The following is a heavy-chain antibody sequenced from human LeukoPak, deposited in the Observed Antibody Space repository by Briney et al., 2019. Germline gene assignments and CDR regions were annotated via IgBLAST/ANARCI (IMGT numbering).Heavy chain of an antibody. Sequence: GGSLRLSCAASGFTFSSYGMHWVRQAPGKGLEWVAVISYDGSNKYYADSVKGRFTISRDNSKNMLYLQMNSLRAEDTAVYYCAKQKGRAVAAYDYWGQGTLVAVSS. CDR3: AKQKGRAVAAYDY. CDR2: ISYDGSNK. CDR1: GFTFSSYG. J-gene: IGHJ4*02. V-gene: IGHV3-30*18. D-gene: IGHD6-19*01.